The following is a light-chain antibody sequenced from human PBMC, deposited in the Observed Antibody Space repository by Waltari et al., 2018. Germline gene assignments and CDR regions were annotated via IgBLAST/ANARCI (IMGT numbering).Light chain of an antibody. CDR1: TIDFATYNL. J-gene: IGLJ1*01. Sequence: QSALTQPASVSGSPGQSIPIACLGTTIDFATYNLVPWYQQHPGKAPKLIVYEVNPPPSGVSNRFSVSQSGNTASLTISGLQTEDEADYYCCSYAGRNTYVFGTWTKVTVL. CDR3: CSYAGRNTYV. CDR2: EVN. V-gene: IGLV2-23*02.